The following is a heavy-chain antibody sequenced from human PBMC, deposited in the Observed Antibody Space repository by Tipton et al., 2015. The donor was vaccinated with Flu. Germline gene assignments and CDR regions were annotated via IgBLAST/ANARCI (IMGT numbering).Heavy chain of an antibody. Sequence: TLSLTCTVSGGSISSYYWSWIRQPPGKGLEWIGYIYYSGSTNYNPSLKSRVTISVDTSKNQFSLKLSSVTAADTAVYYCARGESSGWYSHPLDYWGQGTLVTVSS. CDR1: GGSISSYY. CDR3: ARGESSGWYSHPLDY. CDR2: IYYSGST. V-gene: IGHV4-59*08. D-gene: IGHD6-19*01. J-gene: IGHJ4*02.